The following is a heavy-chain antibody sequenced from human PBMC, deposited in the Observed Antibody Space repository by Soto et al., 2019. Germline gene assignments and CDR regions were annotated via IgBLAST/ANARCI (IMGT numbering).Heavy chain of an antibody. CDR2: IYHSGST. J-gene: IGHJ4*02. V-gene: IGHV4-4*02. D-gene: IGHD6-6*01. CDR1: GGSISSSNW. Sequence: PSETLSLTCAVSGGSISSSNWWSWVRQPPGKGLEWIGEIYHSGSTNYNPSLKSRVTISVDKSKNQFSLKLSSVTAADTAVYYCARARYSSSSKLDYWGQGTLVTVSS. CDR3: ARARYSSSSKLDY.